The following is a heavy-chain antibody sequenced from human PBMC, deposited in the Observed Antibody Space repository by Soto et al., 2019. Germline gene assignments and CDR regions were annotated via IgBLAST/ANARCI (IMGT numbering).Heavy chain of an antibody. CDR3: ASLGYSGYDGFDY. CDR2: ISSSSSTI. CDR1: GFTFSSYS. V-gene: IGHV3-48*01. Sequence: EVQLVESGGGLVQPGGSLRLSCAASGFTFSSYSMNWVRQAPGKGLEWVSYISSSSSTIYYADSVKGRFTISRDNAKNSLYLQMNSLRAEDTAVYYCASLGYSGYDGFDYWGQGTLVTVSS. J-gene: IGHJ4*02. D-gene: IGHD5-12*01.